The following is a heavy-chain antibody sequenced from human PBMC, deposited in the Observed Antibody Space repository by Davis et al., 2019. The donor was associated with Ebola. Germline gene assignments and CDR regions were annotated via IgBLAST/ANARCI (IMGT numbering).Heavy chain of an antibody. D-gene: IGHD3-3*01. CDR3: AKAHNLLRFLESTYFDY. V-gene: IGHV3-30*18. Sequence: GGSLRLSCAASGFTFSSYGMHWVRQAPGKGLEWVAVISYDGSNKYYADSVKGRFTISRDNSKNTLYLQMNSLRAEDTAVYYCAKAHNLLRFLESTYFDYWGQGTLVTVSS. CDR1: GFTFSSYG. CDR2: ISYDGSNK. J-gene: IGHJ4*02.